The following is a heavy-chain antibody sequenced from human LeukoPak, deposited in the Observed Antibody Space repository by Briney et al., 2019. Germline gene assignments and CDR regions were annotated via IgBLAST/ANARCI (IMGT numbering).Heavy chain of an antibody. D-gene: IGHD3-10*01. J-gene: IGHJ5*02. V-gene: IGHV1-2*06. CDR3: AREATPITMVRGVMNWFDP. CDR1: GYTFTGYY. Sequence: ASVKVSCKASGYTFTGYYMHWVRQAPGQGLEWMGRINPNSGGTNYAQKFQGRVTMTRDTSISTAYMELSRLRSDDTAVYYCAREATPITMVRGVMNWFDPWGQGTLVTVSS. CDR2: INPNSGGT.